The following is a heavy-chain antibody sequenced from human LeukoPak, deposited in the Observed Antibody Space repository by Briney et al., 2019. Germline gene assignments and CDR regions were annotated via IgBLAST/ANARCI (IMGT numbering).Heavy chain of an antibody. V-gene: IGHV4-59*01. CDR3: ARGVGTYYDFWSGYQDYMDV. Sequence: PSETLSLTCTVSGGSISSYYWSWLRQPPGKGLERIGYIYYSGSTNYNPSLKSRVTISVDTSKNQFSLKLSSVTAADTAVYYCARGVGTYYDFWSGYQDYMDVWGKGTTVTVSS. J-gene: IGHJ6*03. D-gene: IGHD3-3*01. CDR1: GGSISSYY. CDR2: IYYSGST.